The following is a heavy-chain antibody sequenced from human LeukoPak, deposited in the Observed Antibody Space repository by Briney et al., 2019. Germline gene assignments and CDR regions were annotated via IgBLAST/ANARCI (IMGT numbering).Heavy chain of an antibody. CDR1: GSRFTSYW. CDR3: ARQKSEGWIQLWGDFDY. D-gene: IGHD5-18*01. J-gene: IGHJ4*02. Sequence: GESLKISCKGSGSRFTSYWIGWVRQMPGKGLEWMGIIYPGDSDTRYSPSFQGQVTISADKSISTAYLQWSSLKASDTAMYYCARQKSEGWIQLWGDFDYWGQGTLVTVSS. V-gene: IGHV5-51*01. CDR2: IYPGDSDT.